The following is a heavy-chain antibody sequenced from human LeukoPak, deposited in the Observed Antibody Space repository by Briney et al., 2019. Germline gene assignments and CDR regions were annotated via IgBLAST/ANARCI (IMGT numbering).Heavy chain of an antibody. CDR2: IIPIFGTA. D-gene: IGHD3-3*01. V-gene: IGHV1-69*13. Sequence: ASVKVSCTASRGTFSSYAISWVRQAPGQGLEWMGGIIPIFGTANYAQKFQGRVTITADESTSTAYMELSSLRSEDTAVYYCARARATIFGVVTSFYGMDVWGQGTTVTVSS. CDR3: ARARATIFGVVTSFYGMDV. CDR1: RGTFSSYA. J-gene: IGHJ6*02.